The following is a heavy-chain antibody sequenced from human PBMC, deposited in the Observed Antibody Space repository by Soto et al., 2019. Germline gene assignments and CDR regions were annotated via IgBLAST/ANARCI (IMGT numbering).Heavy chain of an antibody. CDR2: ISSSSSYI. D-gene: IGHD3-16*02. J-gene: IGHJ4*02. CDR3: ARDSHYDYVWGSYRYWSY. V-gene: IGHV3-21*01. CDR1: GFTFSSYS. Sequence: GGSLRLSCAASGFTFSSYSMNWVRQAPGKGLEWVSSISSSSSYIYYADSVKGRFTISRDNAKNSLYLQMNSLRAEDTAVYYCARDSHYDYVWGSYRYWSYWGQGTLVTVS.